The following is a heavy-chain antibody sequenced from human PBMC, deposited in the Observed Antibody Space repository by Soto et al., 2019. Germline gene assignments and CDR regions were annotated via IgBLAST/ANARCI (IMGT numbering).Heavy chain of an antibody. CDR3: ARASGQGAFDI. Sequence: ASGFTFSSYSMNWVRQAPGKGLEWVSSISSSSSYIYYADSAKGRFTISRDNAKNSLYLQMNSLRAEDTAVYYCARASGQGAFDIWGQGTMVTVSS. J-gene: IGHJ3*02. CDR2: ISSSSSYI. D-gene: IGHD2-15*01. CDR1: GFTFSSYS. V-gene: IGHV3-21*01.